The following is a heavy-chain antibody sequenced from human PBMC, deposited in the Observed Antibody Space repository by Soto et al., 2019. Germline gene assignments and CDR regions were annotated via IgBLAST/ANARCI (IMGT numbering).Heavy chain of an antibody. Sequence: GGSLRLSCAASGFTFTRYSMNWVRQAPGKGLEWVSSISSTTNYIYSADSMKGRFTVSRDNAKNSVYLEMSSLSAEDTAVYYCARESEDLTSNFDYWGQGTLVTVSS. CDR1: GFTFTRYS. CDR2: ISSTTNYI. V-gene: IGHV3-21*01. J-gene: IGHJ4*02. CDR3: ARESEDLTSNFDY.